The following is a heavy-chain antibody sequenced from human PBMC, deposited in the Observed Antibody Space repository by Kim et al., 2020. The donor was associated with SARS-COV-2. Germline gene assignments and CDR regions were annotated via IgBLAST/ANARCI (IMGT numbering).Heavy chain of an antibody. Sequence: GGSLRLSCVASGFTFRGNAMAWVRQAPGKGLEWVSAFEGGTDYTHYANSVTGRFTISRDNSKNTLFLQMNSLRADDTAVYYCAKDLYRWAFCVWGPGTMV. D-gene: IGHD2-15*01. CDR2: FEGGTDYT. CDR1: GFTFRGNA. V-gene: IGHV3-23*01. CDR3: AKDLYRWAFCV. J-gene: IGHJ3*01.